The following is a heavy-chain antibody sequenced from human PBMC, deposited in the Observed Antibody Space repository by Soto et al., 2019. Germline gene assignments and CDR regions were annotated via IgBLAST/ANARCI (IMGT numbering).Heavy chain of an antibody. CDR1: GGSIASVGFY. V-gene: IGHV4-31*03. D-gene: IGHD3-9*01. Sequence: QVQLQESGPGLVNPSQTLSLTCTVSGGSIASVGFYCSWIRQNPEKGLEWIAYMHYGGSTYYNPSRPSRIAIALDTFRNQFSLSLSSVTAAQTAVYYCARSYFAPAASYSHLFAYWCQGILVTVSS. J-gene: IGHJ4*02. CDR3: ARSYFAPAASYSHLFAY. CDR2: MHYGGST.